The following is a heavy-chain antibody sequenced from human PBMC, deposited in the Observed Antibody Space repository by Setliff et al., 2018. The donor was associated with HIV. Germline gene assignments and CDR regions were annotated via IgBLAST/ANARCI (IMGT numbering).Heavy chain of an antibody. Sequence: LSLTCSVSYSSLTSNNFYWGWIRQPPGRGLEWIGNIYYTGTTYYNSSLKSRVRISVDTSTNQFSLNVTSVTAADTAVYYCARGNYYNMWADPFDYWGQGTLVTVSS. V-gene: IGHV4-39*07. J-gene: IGHJ4*02. CDR2: IYYTGTT. CDR3: ARGNYYNMWADPFDY. CDR1: YSSLTSNNFY. D-gene: IGHD3-10*01.